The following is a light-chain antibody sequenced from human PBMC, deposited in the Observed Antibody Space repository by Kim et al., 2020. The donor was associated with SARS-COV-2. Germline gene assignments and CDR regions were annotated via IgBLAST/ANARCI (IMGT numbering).Light chain of an antibody. CDR3: QQRNNWPLT. V-gene: IGKV3-11*01. CDR2: DAS. J-gene: IGKJ3*01. Sequence: LSPGERATLSCRASESINSYLGWYQQKPGQAPRLVIYDASKRATGIPARFSGSGSGTDFTLTISSLGPEDFAFYYCQQRNNWPLTFGPGTKVDIK. CDR1: ESINSY.